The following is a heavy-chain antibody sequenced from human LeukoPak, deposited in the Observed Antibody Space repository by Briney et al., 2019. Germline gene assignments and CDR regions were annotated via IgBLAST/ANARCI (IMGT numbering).Heavy chain of an antibody. CDR1: GFTFSSYG. V-gene: IGHV3-53*01. J-gene: IGHJ4*02. CDR3: ARLRGYSGYDYFDY. Sequence: GGSLRLSCAASGFTFSSYGMSWVRQAPGKGLEWVSVIYSGGSTDYADSVKGRFTISRDNSKNTLYLQMNSLRAEDTAVYYCARLRGYSGYDYFDYWGQGTLVTVSS. CDR2: IYSGGST. D-gene: IGHD5-12*01.